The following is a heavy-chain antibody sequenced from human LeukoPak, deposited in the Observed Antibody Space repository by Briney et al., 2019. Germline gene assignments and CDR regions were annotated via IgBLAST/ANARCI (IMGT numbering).Heavy chain of an antibody. J-gene: IGHJ4*02. CDR3: ARVFNHYDSSGYLDY. CDR1: GGSISSYY. Sequence: PSETLSLTCTVSGGSISSYYWSWLRQPPGKGVEWIGYIYYSGSTNYNPSLTSRVTISVDTSKNQFSLKLSSVTAADTAVYYCARVFNHYDSSGYLDYWGQGTLVTVSS. CDR2: IYYSGST. V-gene: IGHV4-59*01. D-gene: IGHD3-22*01.